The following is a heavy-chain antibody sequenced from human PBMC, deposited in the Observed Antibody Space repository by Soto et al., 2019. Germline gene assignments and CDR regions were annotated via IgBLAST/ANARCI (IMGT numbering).Heavy chain of an antibody. CDR1: GFTFSDYY. CDR2: ISSSGSTI. CDR3: ASPGTIRYCYYMDV. D-gene: IGHD2-8*01. Sequence: PGGSLRLSFAASGFTFSDYYMSWIRQAPGKGLEWVSYISSSGSTIYYADSVKGRFTISRDNAKNSLYLQMNSLRAEDTAVYYCASPGTIRYCYYMDVWGKGTTVTVSS. V-gene: IGHV3-11*01. J-gene: IGHJ6*03.